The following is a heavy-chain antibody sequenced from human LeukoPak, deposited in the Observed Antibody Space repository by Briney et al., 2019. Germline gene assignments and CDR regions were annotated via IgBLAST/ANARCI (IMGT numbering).Heavy chain of an antibody. CDR3: ATSTGDYFDY. Sequence: PSEALSLTCTVSGGSIISGSYYWSWIRQPAGKGLEWIGRIYTSGSTNYNPSLKSRVTISVDTSKNQFSLKLSSVTAADTAVYYCATSTGDYFDYWGQGTLVTVSS. CDR2: IYTSGST. J-gene: IGHJ4*02. CDR1: GGSIISGSYY. V-gene: IGHV4-61*02. D-gene: IGHD1-14*01.